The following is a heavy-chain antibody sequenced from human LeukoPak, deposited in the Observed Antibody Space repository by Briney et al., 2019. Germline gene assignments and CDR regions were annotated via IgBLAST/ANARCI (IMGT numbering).Heavy chain of an antibody. D-gene: IGHD6-13*01. CDR3: ARAGSSSWYSWFDP. Sequence: ASVKVSCKASGYTFTSYAMNWVRQAPGQGLEWMGWINTNTGNPTYAQGFTGRFVFSLDTSVSTAYLQISSLKAEDTAVYYCARAGSSSWYSWFDPWGQGTLVTVSS. CDR2: INTNTGNP. J-gene: IGHJ5*02. CDR1: GYTFTSYA. V-gene: IGHV7-4-1*02.